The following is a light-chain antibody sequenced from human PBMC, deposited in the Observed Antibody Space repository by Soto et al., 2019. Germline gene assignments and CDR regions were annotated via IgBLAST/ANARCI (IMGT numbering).Light chain of an antibody. Sequence: QSVLTQPPSVSGTLGQGVTISCSGSTFNIGENTVGWFQQLPGTAPKVLIYVNDKRPSGVPDRFSGSKSGTSAYLAISGLQSEDEADYYCAAWDGSLSGHVFGAGTKVTVL. CDR2: VND. CDR1: TFNIGENT. V-gene: IGLV1-44*01. CDR3: AAWDGSLSGHV. J-gene: IGLJ1*01.